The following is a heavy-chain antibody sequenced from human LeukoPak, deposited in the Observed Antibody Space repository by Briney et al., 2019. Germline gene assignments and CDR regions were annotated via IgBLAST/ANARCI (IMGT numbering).Heavy chain of an antibody. Sequence: ASVKVSCKASGYTFTNYGITWLRQAPRQRLEWMGWISAYNGNTNYAQKLQGRVTMTTDTSTSTAYMELRSLRSDDTAVYYCARDFPNCSSFSCDVDPWGQGTLVTVSS. J-gene: IGHJ5*02. V-gene: IGHV1-18*01. CDR3: ARDFPNCSSFSCDVDP. CDR1: GYTFTNYG. D-gene: IGHD2-2*01. CDR2: ISAYNGNT.